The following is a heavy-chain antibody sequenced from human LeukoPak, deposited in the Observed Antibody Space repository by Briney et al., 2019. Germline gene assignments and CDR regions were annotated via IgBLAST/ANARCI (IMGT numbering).Heavy chain of an antibody. CDR3: ARGPRYSSSALPYY. CDR1: GGSISSIRYY. Sequence: SETPSLTCTVPGGSISSIRYYWGWIRQPPGKGLGGLGSIYYSGSNYYNPSLKSRVTISVDTSKNQFSLKLSSVTAADTAVYYCARGPRYSSSALPYYWGQGTLVTVSS. CDR2: IYYSGSN. J-gene: IGHJ4*02. V-gene: IGHV4-39*07. D-gene: IGHD6-6*01.